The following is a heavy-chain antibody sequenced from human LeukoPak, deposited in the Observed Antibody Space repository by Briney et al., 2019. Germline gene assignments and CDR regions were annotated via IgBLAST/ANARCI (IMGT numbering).Heavy chain of an antibody. CDR1: RFTFSSYA. J-gene: IGHJ3*02. D-gene: IGHD2-2*01. Sequence: AGGSLRLSCAASRFTFSSYAMSWVRQAPGKGLEWVSAISGSGGSTYYADSVKGRFTISRDNSKNTLYLQMNSLRAEDTAVYYCAKAYCSSTSCYGDIWGQGTMVTVSS. V-gene: IGHV3-23*01. CDR3: AKAYCSSTSCYGDI. CDR2: ISGSGGST.